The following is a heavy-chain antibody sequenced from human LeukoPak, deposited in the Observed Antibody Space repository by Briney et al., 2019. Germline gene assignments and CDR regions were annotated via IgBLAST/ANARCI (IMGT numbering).Heavy chain of an antibody. V-gene: IGHV1-46*01. D-gene: IGHD3-3*01. Sequence: GASVKVSCKASGYTFTSYYMHWVRQAPGQGLEWMGIINPSGGSTSYAQKFQGRVTMTRDTSTSTVYMELSSLRSEDTAVYYCARAGYYDFWSGYWSWFDHWGQGTLVTVSS. CDR1: GYTFTSYY. CDR3: ARAGYYDFWSGYWSWFDH. J-gene: IGHJ5*02. CDR2: INPSGGST.